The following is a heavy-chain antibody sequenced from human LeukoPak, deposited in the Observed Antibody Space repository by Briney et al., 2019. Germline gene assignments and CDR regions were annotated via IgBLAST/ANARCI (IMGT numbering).Heavy chain of an antibody. V-gene: IGHV1-18*01. CDR3: ARDGSKYCSGGSCYSLDY. Sequence: ASVKVSCKASGYTFTSYGISWVRQAPGQGLEWMGWISAYNGNTNYAQKLQGRVTITTDTSTSTAYMELRSLRSDDTAVYYCARDGSKYCSGGSCYSLDYWGQGTLVTVSS. D-gene: IGHD2-15*01. CDR2: ISAYNGNT. J-gene: IGHJ4*02. CDR1: GYTFTSYG.